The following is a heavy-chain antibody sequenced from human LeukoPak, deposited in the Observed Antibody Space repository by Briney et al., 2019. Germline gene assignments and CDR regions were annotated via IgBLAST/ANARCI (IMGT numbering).Heavy chain of an antibody. J-gene: IGHJ3*02. D-gene: IGHD6-6*01. CDR3: ARVYSSSSGKNAFDI. CDR2: IKKDGSEK. Sequence: GGSLRLSCTASGFIFSGSWMAWIRQAPGKGLEWVAIIKKDGSEKYYVDSMKGRFTISRDNAKNSLYLQVNSLRAEDTAVYYCARVYSSSSGKNAFDIWGQGTMVTVSS. V-gene: IGHV3-7*03. CDR1: GFIFSGSW.